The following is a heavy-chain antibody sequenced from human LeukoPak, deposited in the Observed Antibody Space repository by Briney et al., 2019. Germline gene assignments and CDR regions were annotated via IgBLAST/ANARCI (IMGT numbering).Heavy chain of an antibody. Sequence: SETLSLTCTVSGGSISSYSWNWIRQPPEKGLEWIGYMHYTGNTNYNPSLKSRVTISLDTSNNLFSLRLRSVTAADTAVYYCARRATVGPEITESNWLDPWGQGTLVTVSS. CDR3: ARRATVGPEITESNWLDP. V-gene: IGHV4-59*08. D-gene: IGHD1-14*01. CDR1: GGSISSYS. CDR2: MHYTGNT. J-gene: IGHJ5*02.